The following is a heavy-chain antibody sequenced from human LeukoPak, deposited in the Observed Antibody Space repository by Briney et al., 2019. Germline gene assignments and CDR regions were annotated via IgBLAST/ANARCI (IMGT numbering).Heavy chain of an antibody. J-gene: IGHJ4*02. V-gene: IGHV3-33*01. D-gene: IGHD2-15*01. CDR2: IWYDGSNK. Sequence: GGSLRLSCAASGLTFSSYGMHWVRQAPGKGLEWVAVIWYDGSNKYYADSVKGRFTISRDNSKNTLYLQMNSLRAEDTAVYYCASQGVVAATPGPYYFDYWGQGTLVTVSS. CDR1: GLTFSSYG. CDR3: ASQGVVAATPGPYYFDY.